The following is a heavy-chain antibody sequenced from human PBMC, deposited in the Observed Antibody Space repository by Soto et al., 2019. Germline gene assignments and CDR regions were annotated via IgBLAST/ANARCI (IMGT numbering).Heavy chain of an antibody. D-gene: IGHD6-19*01. J-gene: IGHJ4*02. CDR2: ISGSGGST. V-gene: IGHV3-23*01. CDR1: GFTFSSYA. Sequence: GGSLRLSCAASGFTFSSYAMSWVRQAPGKGLEWVSAISGSGGSTYYADSVKGRFTISRDNSKNTLYLQMNSLRAEDTAVYYCAKDHPRRGAVAGNFDYWGQGTLVTVSS. CDR3: AKDHPRRGAVAGNFDY.